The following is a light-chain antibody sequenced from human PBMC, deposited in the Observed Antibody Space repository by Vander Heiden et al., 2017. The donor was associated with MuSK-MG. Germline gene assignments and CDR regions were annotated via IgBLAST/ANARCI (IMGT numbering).Light chain of an antibody. Sequence: TIPCSRSTSNIGAGYSDHWYQQLPGTTANHLSCDNDNQPSGVAARFSGSKSGTTASLAITRLQAEEEADYYYQTSDSSLSTSGVFGRGTRLTVL. J-gene: IGLJ3*02. CDR2: DND. CDR1: TSNIGAGYS. V-gene: IGLV1-40*01. CDR3: QTSDSSLSTSGV.